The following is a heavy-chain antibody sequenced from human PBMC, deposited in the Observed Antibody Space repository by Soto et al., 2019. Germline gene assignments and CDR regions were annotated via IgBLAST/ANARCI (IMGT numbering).Heavy chain of an antibody. CDR1: GGSITSGGYC. J-gene: IGHJ4*02. D-gene: IGHD3-10*01. V-gene: IGHV4-31*03. CDR3: ARDGDYFGSGSPPLLSK. Sequence: QVQLQESGPGLVKPSQTLSLTCTVSGGSITSGGYCWTWIRQHPVKGLEWMGHIYYSGSSSYNPSLKSRLTLSIDTSENQFSLKLTSVTAADMAVYYCARDGDYFGSGSPPLLSKWGQGTLVTVSS. CDR2: IYYSGSS.